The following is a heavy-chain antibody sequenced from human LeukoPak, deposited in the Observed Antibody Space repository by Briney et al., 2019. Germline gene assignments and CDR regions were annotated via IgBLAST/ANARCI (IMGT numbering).Heavy chain of an antibody. Sequence: ASVKVSCKASGYTFTSYGISWVRQAPRQGLEWMGWISAYNGNTNYVQNFQGRVTMTTDTSTTTAYMELRSLGSDDTAVYYRARYYVLSSSCACWGRGTLVTVSS. J-gene: IGHJ4*02. CDR1: GYTFTSYG. CDR3: ARYYVLSSSCAC. CDR2: ISAYNGNT. V-gene: IGHV1-18*01. D-gene: IGHD6-13*01.